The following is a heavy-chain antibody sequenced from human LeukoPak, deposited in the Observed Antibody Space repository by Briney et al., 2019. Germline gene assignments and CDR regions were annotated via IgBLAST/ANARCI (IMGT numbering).Heavy chain of an antibody. CDR2: INHSGST. V-gene: IGHV4-34*01. CDR3: ARGGFGIAAPVFWY. CDR1: GGSFSGYY. D-gene: IGHD6-13*01. Sequence: PSETLSLTCAVYGGSFSGYYWSWIRQPPGKGLEWIGEINHSGSTNYNPSLKSRVTISVDASKNQFSLKLSSVTAADTAVYYCARGGFGIAAPVFWYWGQGTLVTVSS. J-gene: IGHJ4*02.